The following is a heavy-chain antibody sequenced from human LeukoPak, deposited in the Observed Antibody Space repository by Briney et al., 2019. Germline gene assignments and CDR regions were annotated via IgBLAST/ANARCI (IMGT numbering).Heavy chain of an antibody. D-gene: IGHD3-3*01. CDR2: INTDGSST. CDR3: ARDRGGAYDFWSGYYTGYFDY. V-gene: IGHV3-74*01. Sequence: PGGSLRLSCAASGFIFSSYWMHWVRHAPGKGLAWVSRINTDGSSTSYVDSVKGRFTISRDNAKNFLYLQMNSLRAEDTAVYFCARDRGGAYDFWSGYYTGYFDYWGQGTLVTVSS. J-gene: IGHJ4*02. CDR1: GFIFSSYW.